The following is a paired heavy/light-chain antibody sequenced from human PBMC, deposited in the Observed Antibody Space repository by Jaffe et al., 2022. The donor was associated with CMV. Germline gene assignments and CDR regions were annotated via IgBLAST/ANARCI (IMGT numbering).Light chain of an antibody. CDR2: QDT. J-gene: IGLJ2*01. V-gene: IGLV3-25*03. Sequence: SYELTQPPSVSVSPGQTARITCSGDVLPNQYTYWYQQKPGQAPVLVIYQDTERPSEIPERFSGSSSGTTVTLTIGGVQAEDEADYYCQSADSSATLVVFGGGTKLTVL. CDR3: QSADSSATLVV. CDR1: VLPNQY.
Heavy chain of an antibody. CDR1: GFTFSRHG. J-gene: IGHJ4*02. CDR3: VRDGVKSGYGLANYLDY. Sequence: QVQLVESGGGVVQPGKSLRLSCAASGFTFSRHGIHWVRQAPGKGLEWVAVIWPDGSKKYYGDSVKGRFTISRDNFKNTVFLEVNSLRAGDTAVYYCVRDGVKSGYGLANYLDYWGQGTQVTVSS. D-gene: IGHD5-12*01. V-gene: IGHV3-33*01. CDR2: IWPDGSKK.